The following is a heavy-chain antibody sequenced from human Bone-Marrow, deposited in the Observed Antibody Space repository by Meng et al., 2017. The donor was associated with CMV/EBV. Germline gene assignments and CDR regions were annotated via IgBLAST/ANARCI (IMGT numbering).Heavy chain of an antibody. CDR1: GFTFSSYW. CDR3: ARAPRSGYYFDY. CDR2: IKHDGSEK. V-gene: IGHV3-7*01. D-gene: IGHD3-3*01. Sequence: GESLKISCAGSGFTFSSYWMNWVRQAPGKGLEWVATIKHDGSEKYYVDSVEGRFTISRDNAKNSLYLQMNSLRAEDTAVYYCARAPRSGYYFDYWGQGTLVTVSS. J-gene: IGHJ4*02.